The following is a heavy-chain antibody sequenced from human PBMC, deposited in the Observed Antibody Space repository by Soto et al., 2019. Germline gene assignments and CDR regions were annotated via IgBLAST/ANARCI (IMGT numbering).Heavy chain of an antibody. CDR2: IIPIFGTA. V-gene: IGHV1-69*13. CDR3: ARGESDFWSGYPMHFDY. J-gene: IGHJ4*02. CDR1: GGTFSSYA. Sequence: GASVKVSCKASGGTFSSYAISWVRQAPGQGLEWMGGIIPIFGTANYAQKFQGRVTITADESTSTAYMELSSLRSEDTAVYYCARGESDFWSGYPMHFDYWGQGTLVTVSS. D-gene: IGHD3-3*01.